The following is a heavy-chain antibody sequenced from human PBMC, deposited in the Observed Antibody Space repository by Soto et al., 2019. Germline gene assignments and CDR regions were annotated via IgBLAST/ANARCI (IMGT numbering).Heavy chain of an antibody. CDR2: ISYDGSNK. J-gene: IGHJ4*02. CDR1: GFTFSSYA. CDR3: AREPYNTWPFDY. Sequence: GGSLRLSCAASGFTFSSYAMHWVRQAPGKGLEWVAVISYDGSNKYYADSVKGRFTISRDNSKNTLYLQMNSLGVEDTAVYYCAREPYNTWPFDYWGQGTLVTVSS. V-gene: IGHV3-30-3*01. D-gene: IGHD1-20*01.